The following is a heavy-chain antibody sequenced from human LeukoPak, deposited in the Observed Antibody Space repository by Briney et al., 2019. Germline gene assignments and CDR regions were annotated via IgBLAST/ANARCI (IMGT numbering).Heavy chain of an antibody. D-gene: IGHD1-26*01. CDR1: GFTFDDYA. CDR3: ATGGN. Sequence: GGSLRLSCAASGFTFDDYAMHWVRQAPGKGLEWVSGISWNSGSIGYADPVKGRFTISRDNAKNSLYLQMNSLRAEDTALYYCATGGNWGRGTLVTVSS. J-gene: IGHJ4*02. V-gene: IGHV3-9*01. CDR2: ISWNSGSI.